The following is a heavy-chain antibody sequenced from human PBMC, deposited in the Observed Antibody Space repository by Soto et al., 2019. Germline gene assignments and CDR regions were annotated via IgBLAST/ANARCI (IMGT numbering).Heavy chain of an antibody. D-gene: IGHD2-15*01. V-gene: IGHV4-4*07. CDR3: ARDPPIAGNVSWFDP. CDR2: IYTSGST. Sequence: SETLSLTCTVSGGSISSYYWSWIRQPAGKGLEWIGRIYTSGSTNYNPSLKSRVTMSVDTSKNQFSLKLSSVTAADTAVYYCARDPPIAGNVSWFDPWGQGTLVTVSS. J-gene: IGHJ5*02. CDR1: GGSISSYY.